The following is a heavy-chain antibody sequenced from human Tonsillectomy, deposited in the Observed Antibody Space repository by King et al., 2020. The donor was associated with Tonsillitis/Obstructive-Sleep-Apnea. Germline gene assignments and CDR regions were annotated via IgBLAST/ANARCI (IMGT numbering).Heavy chain of an antibody. Sequence: VQLVESGAEVKKPGASVKVSCKASGYTFTDYYIQWVRQAPGQGLEWMGLINPSGGSTSYARKFQGRVTITRDTSTSTVYMDLSSLRSEDTAVYYCARVRCTGGACYLNFEYWGQGTLVTVSS. CDR1: GYTFTDYY. J-gene: IGHJ4*02. D-gene: IGHD2-8*02. CDR2: INPSGGST. CDR3: ARVRCTGGACYLNFEY. V-gene: IGHV1-46*01.